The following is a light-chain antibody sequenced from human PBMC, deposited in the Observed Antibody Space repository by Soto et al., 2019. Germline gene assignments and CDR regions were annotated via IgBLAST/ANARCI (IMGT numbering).Light chain of an antibody. V-gene: IGLV1-47*01. CDR1: SSNIGNNY. CDR2: RNS. Sequence: QPVLTQPPSASGTPGQRVTISCSGSSSNIGNNYVYWYQQRPGTAPKLLIYRNSQRPSGVPDRFSGSKSGTSASLAISGLRSEDEADYYCAAWDDSLSSVVFGGGTQLTVL. J-gene: IGLJ2*01. CDR3: AAWDDSLSSVV.